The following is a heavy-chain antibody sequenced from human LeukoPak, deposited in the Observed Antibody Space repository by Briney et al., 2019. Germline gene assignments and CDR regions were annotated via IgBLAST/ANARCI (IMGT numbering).Heavy chain of an antibody. D-gene: IGHD3-22*01. CDR2: IYHSGTT. CDR3: ARLYYYDSRGLRPFDP. Sequence: SETLSLTCAVSGGSLNSTNWWSWVRQAPGKGLEWIGEIYHSGTTSYNPSLKSRVSISVDKSKNQFSLKLNSVTAADTAVYFCARLYYYDSRGLRPFDPWGQGTLVTVSS. CDR1: GGSLNSTNW. J-gene: IGHJ5*02. V-gene: IGHV4-4*02.